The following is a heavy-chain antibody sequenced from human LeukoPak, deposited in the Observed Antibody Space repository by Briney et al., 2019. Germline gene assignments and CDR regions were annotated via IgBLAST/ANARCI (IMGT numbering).Heavy chain of an antibody. CDR3: ARLLPDLRYDTSGRYTRSFDV. Sequence: SETLSLTCSVSGDSITRYYWTWVRQPPGKGLEWIGYSYYRGSSNYHPSLRSRATISVDQYKTQFSLHLNSVTAADTAVYYCARLLPDLRYDTSGRYTRSFDVWGQGTLVTVSS. CDR1: GDSITRYY. CDR2: SYYRGSS. V-gene: IGHV4-59*08. D-gene: IGHD3-22*01. J-gene: IGHJ3*01.